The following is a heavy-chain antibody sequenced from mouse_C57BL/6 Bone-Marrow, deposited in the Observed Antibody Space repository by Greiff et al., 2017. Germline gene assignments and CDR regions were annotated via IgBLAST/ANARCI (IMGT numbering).Heavy chain of an antibody. J-gene: IGHJ2*01. V-gene: IGHV1-7*01. CDR1: GYTFTSYW. CDR2: INPSSGYT. CDR3: ASDYYGSSPDY. D-gene: IGHD1-1*01. Sequence: VMLVESGAELAKPGASVKLSCKASGYTFTSYWMHWVKQRPGQGLEWIGYINPSSGYTKYNQKFKDKATLTADKSSSTAYMQLSSLTYEDSAVYYCASDYYGSSPDYWGQGTTLTVSS.